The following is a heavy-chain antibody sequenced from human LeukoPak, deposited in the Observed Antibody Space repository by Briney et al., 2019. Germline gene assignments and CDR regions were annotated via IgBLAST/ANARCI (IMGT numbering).Heavy chain of an antibody. CDR3: AKAGIAARRVS. CDR2: INTGGSSI. Sequence: GGSLRLSCAASGFTFSDYYMSWIRQAPGKGLEWVSYINTGGSSIYYADSVKGRFTISRDNSKNTLYLQMNSLRAEDTAVYYCAKAGIAARRVSWGQGTLVTVSS. J-gene: IGHJ5*02. V-gene: IGHV3-11*01. CDR1: GFTFSDYY. D-gene: IGHD6-6*01.